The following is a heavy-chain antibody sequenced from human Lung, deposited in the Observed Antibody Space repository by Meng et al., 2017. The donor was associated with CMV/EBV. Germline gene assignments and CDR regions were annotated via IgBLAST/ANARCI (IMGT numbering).Heavy chain of an antibody. D-gene: IGHD3-10*01. CDR2: IYYSGST. Sequence: SXTLSLXCAVYGGSFSGYYWSWIRQPPGKGLEWIGYIYYSGSTYYNPSLKSRVTISVDTSKNQFSLKLSSVTAADTAVYYCARSDGGPTRITMVRGVIINAFDIWGQGTXVTVSS. J-gene: IGHJ3*02. CDR1: GGSFSGYY. V-gene: IGHV4-34*09. CDR3: ARSDGGPTRITMVRGVIINAFDI.